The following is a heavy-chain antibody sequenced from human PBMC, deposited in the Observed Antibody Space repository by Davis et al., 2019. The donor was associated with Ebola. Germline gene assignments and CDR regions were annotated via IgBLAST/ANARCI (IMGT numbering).Heavy chain of an antibody. CDR1: GYTFTSYY. CDR2: INPSGGST. CDR3: AIEGDYYGSGSYLDY. V-gene: IGHV1-46*01. D-gene: IGHD3-10*01. J-gene: IGHJ4*02. Sequence: AASVKVSCKASGYTFTSYYMHWVRQAPGQGLEWMGIINPSGGSTSYAQKFQGRVTMTRDTSTSTVYMELSSLRSEDTAVYYCAIEGDYYGSGSYLDYWGQGTLVTVSS.